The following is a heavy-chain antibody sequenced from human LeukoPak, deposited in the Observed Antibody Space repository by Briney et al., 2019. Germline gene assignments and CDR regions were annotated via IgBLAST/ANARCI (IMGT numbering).Heavy chain of an antibody. CDR1: GFTFKKYW. J-gene: IGHJ4*02. CDR3: ARGAMSTFARFDS. V-gene: IGHV3-53*01. D-gene: IGHD2/OR15-2a*01. CDR2: IFADDLT. Sequence: GESLRLSCAASGFTFKKYWMNWVRQAPGKGLQWLSVIFADDLTYYEDSIKGRFTISRDRSQNTLYLQMKSLRAEDTAVYYCARGAMSTFARFDSWGQGTLVSVSS.